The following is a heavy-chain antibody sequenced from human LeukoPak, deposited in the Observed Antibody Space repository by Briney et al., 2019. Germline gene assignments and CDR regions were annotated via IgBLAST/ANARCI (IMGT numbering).Heavy chain of an antibody. CDR2: FDPEDGET. D-gene: IGHD4/OR15-4a*01. CDR3: ATAPRKYGLWAGAGNWFDP. Sequence: ASVKVSCKVSGYTLTELSMHWVRQAPGKGLEWMGGFDPEDGETIYAQKFQGRVTMTEDTSTDTAYMELSSLRSEDTAVYYCATAPRKYGLWAGAGNWFDPWGQGTLVTVSS. V-gene: IGHV1-24*01. J-gene: IGHJ5*02. CDR1: GYTLTELS.